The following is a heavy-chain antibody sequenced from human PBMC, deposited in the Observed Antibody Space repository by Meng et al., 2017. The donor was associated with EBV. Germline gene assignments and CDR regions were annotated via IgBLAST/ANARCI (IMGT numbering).Heavy chain of an antibody. D-gene: IGHD2-21*02. CDR1: GYTFTSYG. Sequence: RLGQSGDVGKKPGDSVKVACKASGYTFTSYGISWVRQAPGQGLEWMGWISAYNGNTNYAQKLQGRVTMTTDTSTSTAYMELRSLRSDNTAVYYCACRGDRTDYWGQGTLVTVSS. V-gene: IGHV1-18*01. J-gene: IGHJ4*02. CDR3: ACRGDRTDY. CDR2: ISAYNGNT.